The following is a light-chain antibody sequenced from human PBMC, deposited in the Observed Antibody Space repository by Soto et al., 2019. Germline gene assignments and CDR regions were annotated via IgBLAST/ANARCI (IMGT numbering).Light chain of an antibody. CDR3: QQLNSYPRLT. V-gene: IGKV3-15*01. Sequence: IVMKHSPVTLSVSTGERPTLPGRASQSVSSNLAWYQQKPGQAPRLLIRGASTRATGVSARFSGSGSGTEFTLTISSLQPEDFATYYCQQLNSYPRLTFGGGTKVDIK. CDR2: GAS. J-gene: IGKJ4*01. CDR1: QSVSSN.